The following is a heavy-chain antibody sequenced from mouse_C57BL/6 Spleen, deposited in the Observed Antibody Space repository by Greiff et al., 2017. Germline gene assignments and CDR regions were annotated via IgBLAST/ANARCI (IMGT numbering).Heavy chain of an antibody. CDR3: ARGTSGIYYAMDY. Sequence: VQLQESGPELVKPGASVKISCKASGYAFSSSWMNWVKQRPGKGLEWIGRIYPGDGDTNYNGKVKGKATLTADKSSSTAYMQLSSLTSEDSAVYFCARGTSGIYYAMDYWGQGTSVTVSS. V-gene: IGHV1-82*01. CDR2: IYPGDGDT. CDR1: GYAFSSSW. J-gene: IGHJ4*01. D-gene: IGHD1-3*01.